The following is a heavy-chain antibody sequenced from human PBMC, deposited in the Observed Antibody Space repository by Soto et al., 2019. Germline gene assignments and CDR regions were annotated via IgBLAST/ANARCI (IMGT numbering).Heavy chain of an antibody. CDR1: GDSVSNDY. CDR3: AKGRGGKTVANFGMDV. V-gene: IGHV1-46*01. D-gene: IGHD3-16*01. J-gene: IGHJ6*02. Sequence: QVRLVQSGAEVRKTGASVKVSCKASGDSVSNDYLHWVRQAPGQGFEGLGLITPFGGATAYAQRFKGRVTVTMDQSSTSFYLELSSLRSDDTAVYYCAKGRGGKTVANFGMDVWGQGVTVTVSS. CDR2: ITPFGGAT.